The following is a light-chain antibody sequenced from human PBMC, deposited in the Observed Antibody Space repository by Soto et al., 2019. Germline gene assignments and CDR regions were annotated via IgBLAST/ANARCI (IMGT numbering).Light chain of an antibody. V-gene: IGKV3-15*01. J-gene: IGKJ1*01. CDR1: QSVSSN. CDR3: QQYNNWPRT. Sequence: EIVMTQSPATLSVSPFERATLSCRASQSVSSNLAWYQQKPGQAPRLLIYGASTRATGIPARFSGSGSGTEFTLTISSLQSEDFAVYYCQQYNNWPRTFGQGTRWIS. CDR2: GAS.